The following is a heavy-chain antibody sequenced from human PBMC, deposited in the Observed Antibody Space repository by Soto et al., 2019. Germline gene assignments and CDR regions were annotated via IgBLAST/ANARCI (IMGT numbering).Heavy chain of an antibody. D-gene: IGHD3-3*01. CDR1: GGSISSGGYY. Sequence: PSETLSLTCTVPGGSISSGGYYWSWIRQHPGKGLEWIGYIYYSGSTYYNPSLKSRVTISVDTSKNQFSLKLSSVTAADTAVYYCARVTNAIFGVVFDYWGQGTLVTVSS. CDR2: IYYSGST. V-gene: IGHV4-31*03. CDR3: ARVTNAIFGVVFDY. J-gene: IGHJ4*02.